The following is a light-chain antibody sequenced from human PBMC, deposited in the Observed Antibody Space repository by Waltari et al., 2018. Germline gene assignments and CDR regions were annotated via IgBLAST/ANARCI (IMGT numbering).Light chain of an antibody. CDR2: YKSESDK. J-gene: IGLJ2*01. CDR3: MIFHGNAWV. V-gene: IGLV5-45*03. CDR1: SGINVGAYR. Sequence: QAVLTQPSSLSASPGASASLTCTLRSGINVGAYRIYWYQQKPGSPPQYLLRYKSESDKGLGSGGPSRCSGSKDASANAGILLISGLQSDDEADYYCMIFHGNAWVFGGGTKLTVL.